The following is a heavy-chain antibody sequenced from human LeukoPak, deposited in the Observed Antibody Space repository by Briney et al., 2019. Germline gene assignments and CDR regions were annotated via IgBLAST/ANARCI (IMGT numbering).Heavy chain of an antibody. V-gene: IGHV4-34*01. CDR2: INHSGST. J-gene: IGHJ4*02. CDR3: ASLYFDY. Sequence: SETLSLTCAVYGGSFSGYYWSWIRQPPGKGLGWIGEINHSGSTNYNPSLKSRVTISVDTSKNQFSLKLSSATAADTAVYYCASLYFDYWGQGTLVTVSS. CDR1: GGSFSGYY.